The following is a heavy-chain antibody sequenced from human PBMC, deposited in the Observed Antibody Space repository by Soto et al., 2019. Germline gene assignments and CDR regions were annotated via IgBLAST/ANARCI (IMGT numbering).Heavy chain of an antibody. CDR3: AKGTYYYDSSGYYFDY. CDR2: ISYDGSNK. Sequence: VGSLRLSCAASGFTFSSYGMHWVRQAPGKGLEWVAVISYDGSNKYYADSVKGRFTISRDNSKNTLYLQMNSLRAEDTAVYYCAKGTYYYDSSGYYFDYWGQGTLVTVSS. CDR1: GFTFSSYG. V-gene: IGHV3-30*18. D-gene: IGHD3-22*01. J-gene: IGHJ4*02.